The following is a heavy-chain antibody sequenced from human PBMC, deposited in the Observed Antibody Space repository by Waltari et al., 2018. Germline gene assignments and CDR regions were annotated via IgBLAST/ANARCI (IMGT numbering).Heavy chain of an antibody. Sequence: DVQLVESGGGLVKPGGSLRLSCAASGFSFSTSSMNWVRQAPGRGLEWVSTITYTGHEISYADSGKGRVTISRDNAQNSLYLQMNSLKAEDTGVYYCARAQKVGYYGGDCYPLGDWGQGTLVTVPS. CDR3: ARAQKVGYYGGDCYPLGD. CDR2: ITYTGHEI. V-gene: IGHV3-21*01. CDR1: GFSFSTSS. J-gene: IGHJ4*02. D-gene: IGHD2-21*01.